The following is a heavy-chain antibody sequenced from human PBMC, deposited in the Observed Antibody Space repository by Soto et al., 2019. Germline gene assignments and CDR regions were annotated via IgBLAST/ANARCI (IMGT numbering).Heavy chain of an antibody. Sequence: GGSLRLSRTASGFTFSSYAMSWVRQAPGKELEWVSTISGNSGKTNYAESVKGRFSISRDNSKNTVHLQLDSLRAEDTAVYFCAKLGFVLMELYYFHQWGHGTLVTVSS. D-gene: IGHD2-8*01. CDR1: GFTFSSYA. V-gene: IGHV3-23*01. CDR3: AKLGFVLMELYYFHQ. J-gene: IGHJ4*01. CDR2: ISGNSGKT.